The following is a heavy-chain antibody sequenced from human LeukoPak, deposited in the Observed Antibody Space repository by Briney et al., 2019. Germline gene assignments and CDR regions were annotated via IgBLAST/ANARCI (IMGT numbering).Heavy chain of an antibody. CDR1: RFTLSNYA. Sequence: PGGSLRLSCAASRFTLSNYALTWVRQAPGKGLEWVSSIHVSGYADYADSVKGRFTTSRDDSKNTLYLQMNSLRAEDTAVYYCAREEPGSRGSYAPDAFDIWGQGTMVTVSS. D-gene: IGHD1-26*01. CDR2: IHVSGYA. CDR3: AREEPGSRGSYAPDAFDI. J-gene: IGHJ3*02. V-gene: IGHV3-23*01.